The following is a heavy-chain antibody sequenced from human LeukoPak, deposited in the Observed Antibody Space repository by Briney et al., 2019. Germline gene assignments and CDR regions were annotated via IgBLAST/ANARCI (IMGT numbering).Heavy chain of an antibody. CDR1: GYTFTSYG. D-gene: IGHD5-12*01. CDR2: ISAYNGNT. Sequence: ASVEVSCKASGYTFTSYGISWVRQAPGQGLEWMGWISAYNGNTNYAQKLQGRVTMTTDTSTSTAYMELRSLRSGDTAVYYCARDEGYSGYDRAFDIWGQGTMVTVSS. J-gene: IGHJ3*02. V-gene: IGHV1-18*01. CDR3: ARDEGYSGYDRAFDI.